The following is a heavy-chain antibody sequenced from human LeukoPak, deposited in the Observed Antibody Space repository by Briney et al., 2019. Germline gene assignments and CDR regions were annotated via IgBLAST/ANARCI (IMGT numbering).Heavy chain of an antibody. J-gene: IGHJ5*02. Sequence: GGSLRLSCAASAFTFSSYWMSWGRQAPGKGLEWVANRKQDGSEKYYVDSVKGRFTISRDNAKNSLYLQMNRMRAEDTAVYYCASTLLYGNWFDPWGQGTLVTVPS. CDR1: AFTFSSYW. V-gene: IGHV3-7*01. CDR2: RKQDGSEK. D-gene: IGHD2-2*02. CDR3: ASTLLYGNWFDP.